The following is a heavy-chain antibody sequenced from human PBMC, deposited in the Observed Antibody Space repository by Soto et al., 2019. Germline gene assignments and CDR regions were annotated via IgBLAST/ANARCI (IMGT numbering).Heavy chain of an antibody. CDR3: ARHTPAISISDH. D-gene: IGHD2-15*01. J-gene: IGHJ4*02. V-gene: IGHV1-3*01. CDR2: INAGNGNT. CDR1: GYTFTSYA. Sequence: ASLKVSCKASGYTFTSYAMHWVRQAPGQRLEWMGWINAGNGNTKYSQKFQGRVTITRDTSASTAYMELSSVTAADTAVYYCARHTPAISISDHWGQGTLVTVSS.